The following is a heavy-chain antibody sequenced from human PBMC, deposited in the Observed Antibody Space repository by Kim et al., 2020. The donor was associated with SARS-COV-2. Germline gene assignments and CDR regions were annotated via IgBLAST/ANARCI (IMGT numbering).Heavy chain of an antibody. Sequence: GSSTLDADSVKGRFTISRDNAKNTLDLEMNSLRVEDTAVYYCVRAAGGGVWGKGTTVTVAS. CDR3: VRAAGGGV. D-gene: IGHD2-15*01. CDR2: GSST. V-gene: IGHV3-74*01. J-gene: IGHJ6*04.